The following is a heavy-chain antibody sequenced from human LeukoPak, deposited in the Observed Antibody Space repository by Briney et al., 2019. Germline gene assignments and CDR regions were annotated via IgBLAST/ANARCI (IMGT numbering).Heavy chain of an antibody. D-gene: IGHD6-19*01. V-gene: IGHV3-7*03. J-gene: IGHJ6*02. Sequence: TGGSLRLSCAPSGFTFSSYWMSWVRQAPGKGLEWVANIKQDGSEKYYVDSVKGRFTISRDNAKNSLYLQMNSLRAEDTAVYYCARGEYSSGWYPDYYYGMDVWGQGTTVTVSS. CDR3: ARGEYSSGWYPDYYYGMDV. CDR2: IKQDGSEK. CDR1: GFTFSSYW.